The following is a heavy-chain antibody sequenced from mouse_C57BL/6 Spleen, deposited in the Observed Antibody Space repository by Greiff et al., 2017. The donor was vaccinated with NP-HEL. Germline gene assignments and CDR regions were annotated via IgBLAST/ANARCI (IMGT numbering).Heavy chain of an antibody. CDR3: ARMSTGKDAMDY. Sequence: DVQLVESGGGLVKPGGSLKLSCAASGFTFSDYGMHWVRQAPEKGLEWVAYISSGSSTIYYADTVKGRFTISRDNAKNTLFLQMTNLRSEDTAMYYCARMSTGKDAMDYWGQGTSVTVSS. CDR2: ISSGSSTI. CDR1: GFTFSDYG. V-gene: IGHV5-17*01. J-gene: IGHJ4*01. D-gene: IGHD4-1*02.